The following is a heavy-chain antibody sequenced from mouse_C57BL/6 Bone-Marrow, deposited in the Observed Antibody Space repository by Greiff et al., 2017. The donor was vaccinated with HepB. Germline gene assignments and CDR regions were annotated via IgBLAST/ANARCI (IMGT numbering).Heavy chain of an antibody. CDR2: IDPNSGGT. D-gene: IGHD1-1*01. CDR3: ARGQSQLPYFDY. V-gene: IGHV1-72*01. CDR1: GYTFTSYW. J-gene: IGHJ2*01. Sequence: QVHVKQSGAELVKPGASVKLSCKASGYTFTSYWMHWVKQRPGRGLEWIGRIDPNSGGTKYNEKFKSKATLTVDKPSSTAYMQLSSLTSEDSAVYYCARGQSQLPYFDYWGQGTTLTVSS.